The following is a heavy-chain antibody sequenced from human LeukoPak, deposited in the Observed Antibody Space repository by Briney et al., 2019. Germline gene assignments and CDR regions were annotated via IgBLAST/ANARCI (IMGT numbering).Heavy chain of an antibody. CDR2: ISSSSSTI. D-gene: IGHD2-21*01. Sequence: PGGSLRLSCADSGVTFSDYYMNWIRQAPGKELEWVSYISSSSSTIYYADSVKGRFTISRDNAKNSLYLQMNSLRAEDTAVYYCAKLWRNYFDYWGQGNLVTVSS. J-gene: IGHJ4*02. CDR3: AKLWRNYFDY. CDR1: GVTFSDYY. V-gene: IGHV3-11*04.